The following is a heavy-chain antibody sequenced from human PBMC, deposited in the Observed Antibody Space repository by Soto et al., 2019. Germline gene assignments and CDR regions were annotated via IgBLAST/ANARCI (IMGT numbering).Heavy chain of an antibody. CDR1: RDSVSSNSAA. V-gene: IGHV6-1*01. CDR2: TYYRTKWYN. CDR3: AREQEDSSSWYRYYYYGMDV. D-gene: IGHD6-13*01. Sequence: SQTLSLTCAISRDSVSSNSAAWNWIRQSPSRGLEWLGRTYYRTKWYNDYAVSVKSRITINPDTTKNQFSLQLNSVTPEDTAVYYCAREQEDSSSWYRYYYYGMDVWGQGTTVTVSS. J-gene: IGHJ6*02.